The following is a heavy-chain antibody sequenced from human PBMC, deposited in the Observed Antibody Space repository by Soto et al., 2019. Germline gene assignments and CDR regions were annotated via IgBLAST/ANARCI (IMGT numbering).Heavy chain of an antibody. CDR3: VRGWGRYGGHNLWDYFDY. CDR1: GASISSYY. CDR2: IYTNMNT. J-gene: IGHJ4*02. Sequence: QLQESGPGLVKPSETLSLTCTVSGASISSYYWSWIRPPAGKGLEWIGRIYTNMNTNYNPSLKSRVNMTGDTSKNQFSLRLNSVTAADTAVYYCVRGWGRYGGHNLWDYFDYWGQGILVTVSS. V-gene: IGHV4-4*07. D-gene: IGHD5-12*01.